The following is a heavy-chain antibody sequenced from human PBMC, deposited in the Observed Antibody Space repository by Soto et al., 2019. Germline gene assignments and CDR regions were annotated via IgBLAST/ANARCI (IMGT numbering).Heavy chain of an antibody. D-gene: IGHD3-10*01. V-gene: IGHV6-1*01. Sequence: PLQTLSLTCDISGDSVSSYSGAWNWIMQSQSGGLEWLGRTYYRSRFFSDYAESVKSRIIINPDTSKNQFSLQLKSVTPEDTAVYYCVRDRYSSSGWFDPWGQGTPVTVSS. CDR3: VRDRYSSSGWFDP. J-gene: IGHJ5*02. CDR1: GDSVSSYSGA. CDR2: TYYRSRFFS.